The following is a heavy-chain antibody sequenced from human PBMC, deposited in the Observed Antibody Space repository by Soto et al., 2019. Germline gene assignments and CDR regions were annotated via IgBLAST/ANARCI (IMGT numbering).Heavy chain of an antibody. J-gene: IGHJ5*02. Sequence: GGSLRLSCAASGFTFSSYAMSWVRQAPGKGLEWVSAISGSGGSTYYADSVKGRFTISRDNSKNTLYLQMDSLRAEDTAVYYCVGSSTSLWFDPWGQGTLVTVSS. CDR1: GFTFSSYA. CDR2: ISGSGGST. V-gene: IGHV3-23*01. D-gene: IGHD2-2*01. CDR3: VGSSTSLWFDP.